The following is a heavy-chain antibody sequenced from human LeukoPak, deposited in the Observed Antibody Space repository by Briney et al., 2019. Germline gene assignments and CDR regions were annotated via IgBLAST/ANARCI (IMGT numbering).Heavy chain of an antibody. D-gene: IGHD3-10*01. CDR1: GFTFSLYT. CDR3: ARDSCASRIQYGYYYMDV. Sequence: GGSLRLSCAASGFTFSLYTMNWVRQAPGKGLEWVSYISSSSSRIYYGDSVKGRFTISRDNAKNSVYLQMNSLRAEDTAVYYCARDSCASRIQYGYYYMDVWGKGTTVTVSS. V-gene: IGHV3-48*01. CDR2: ISSSSSRI. J-gene: IGHJ6*03.